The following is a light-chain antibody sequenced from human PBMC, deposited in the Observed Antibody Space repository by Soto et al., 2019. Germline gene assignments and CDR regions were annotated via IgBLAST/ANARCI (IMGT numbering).Light chain of an antibody. CDR2: AAS. CDR1: QSISNY. Sequence: DMQMAQSPASLSASVGDRVTITCRASQSISNYLNWYQQKPGKAPKLLIYAASSLHSGVPSRFSGSGSGTDFTLTTSSLQPEDFATYYCQRSDNTPYTFRPGTTL. CDR3: QRSDNTPYT. V-gene: IGKV1-39*01. J-gene: IGKJ2*01.